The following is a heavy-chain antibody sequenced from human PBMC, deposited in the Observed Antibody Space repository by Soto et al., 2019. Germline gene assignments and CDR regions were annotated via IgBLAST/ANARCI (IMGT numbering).Heavy chain of an antibody. CDR2: IKQDGSEK. CDR1: GFTFSSYW. CDR3: ARVVEIYTVTDAFDY. J-gene: IGHJ4*02. Sequence: GGSLRLSCAASGFTFSSYWMSWVRQAPGKGLEWVANIKQDGSEKYYVDSVKGRFTISRDKAKNSLYLQMNSLRAEDTAVYYCARVVEIYTVTDAFDYWGQGTLVTVSS. V-gene: IGHV3-7*01. D-gene: IGHD4-17*01.